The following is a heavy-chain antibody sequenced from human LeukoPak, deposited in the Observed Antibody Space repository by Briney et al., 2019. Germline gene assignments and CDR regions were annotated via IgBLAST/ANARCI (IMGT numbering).Heavy chain of an antibody. CDR1: GFTFSSYS. CDR3: TRDLGGATWGEWNY. Sequence: GGSLRLSCAASGFTFSSYSMNWVRQAPGKGLKWVSSISSSSSYIYYADSVKGRFTISRDNAKNILYLQMNSLRVEDTAVYYCTRDLGGATWGEWNYWGQGTLVTVSS. J-gene: IGHJ4*02. D-gene: IGHD1-26*01. CDR2: ISSSSSYI. V-gene: IGHV3-21*06.